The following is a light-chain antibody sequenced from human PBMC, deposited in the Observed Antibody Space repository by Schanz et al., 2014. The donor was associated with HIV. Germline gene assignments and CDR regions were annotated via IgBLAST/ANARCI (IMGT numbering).Light chain of an antibody. CDR3: QQYYRTPLT. J-gene: IGKJ4*01. CDR2: WAS. CDR1: QSVLYNSNNRNY. Sequence: DIVMTQSPDSLAVSLGERATINCKSSQSVLYNSNNRNYLAWYQQKAGQPPKLLIYWASTREFGVPDRFSGSGSGTDFTLTISSLQAEDVAVYYCQQYYRTPLTFGGGTKVEIK. V-gene: IGKV4-1*01.